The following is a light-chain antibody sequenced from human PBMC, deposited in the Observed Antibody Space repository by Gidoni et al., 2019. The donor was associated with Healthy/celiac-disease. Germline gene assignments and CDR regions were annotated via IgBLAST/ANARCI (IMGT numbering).Light chain of an antibody. Sequence: DSQMTQPPSSLSASVGDRVTITCRASHSISSYLNWYQPKPGKAPKLLIYAASSLQSGVPSRFSGSGSGTDFTLTISSLQPEDFATYYCQRSYSTPLTFGGGTKVEIK. CDR3: QRSYSTPLT. J-gene: IGKJ4*01. V-gene: IGKV1-39*01. CDR2: AAS. CDR1: HSISSY.